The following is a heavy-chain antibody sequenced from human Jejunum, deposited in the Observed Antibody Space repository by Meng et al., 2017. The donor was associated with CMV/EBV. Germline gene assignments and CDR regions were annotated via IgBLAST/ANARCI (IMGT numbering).Heavy chain of an antibody. J-gene: IGHJ4*02. CDR2: INPNNGGT. CDR3: ARSDRYDDYWSGDY. V-gene: IGHV1-2*02. D-gene: IGHD3-3*01. CDR1: GYSCNGQY. Sequence: SGYSCNGQYIHWVRQAPGQGLEWMGWINPNNGGTKYAQKFQGRVTMTRDTSISTAYMDLSRLKSDDTAMYFCARSDRYDDYWSGDYWGQGTLVTVSS.